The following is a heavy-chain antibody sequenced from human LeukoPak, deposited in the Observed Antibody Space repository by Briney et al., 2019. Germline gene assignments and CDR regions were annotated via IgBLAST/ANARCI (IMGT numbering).Heavy chain of an antibody. CDR3: AKDWSGSYSAFDI. CDR1: GFTFSSYA. V-gene: IGHV3-23*01. CDR2: ISGSGGST. D-gene: IGHD1-26*01. J-gene: IGHJ3*02. Sequence: GGPLRLSCAASGFTFSSYAMSWVRQAPGKGLEWVSAISGSGGSTYYADSVKGRFTISRDNSKNTLYLEMNSLRAEDTAVYYCAKDWSGSYSAFDIWGQGTMVTVSS.